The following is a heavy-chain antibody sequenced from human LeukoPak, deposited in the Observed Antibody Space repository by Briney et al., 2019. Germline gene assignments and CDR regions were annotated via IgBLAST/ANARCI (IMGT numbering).Heavy chain of an antibody. CDR2: ISSSSSYI. V-gene: IGHV3-21*01. D-gene: IGHD2-2*01. CDR1: GFTFSSYS. Sequence: GGSLRLSCAASGFTFSSYSMNWVRQAPGKGLEWVSSISSSSSYIYYADSVKGRFTISRDNAKNSLYLRMNSLRAEDTAVYYCARDKSWGYCSSTSCIHFEYWGQGTLVTVSS. CDR3: ARDKSWGYCSSTSCIHFEY. J-gene: IGHJ4*02.